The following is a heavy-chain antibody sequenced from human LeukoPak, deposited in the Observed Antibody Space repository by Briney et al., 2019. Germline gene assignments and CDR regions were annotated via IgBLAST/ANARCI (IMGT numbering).Heavy chain of an antibody. CDR3: AKGQRVVVPSTRIFDV. Sequence: QAGGSLRLSCAASGFSLGRDAMTWVRQAPGRGLEWDSIISDDGGATYYADSVKGRFTISRDNSKNTLYLQMNTLRAEDTAVYYCAKGQRVVVPSTRIFDVWGKGTTVTVSS. CDR2: ISDDGGAT. J-gene: IGHJ6*03. V-gene: IGHV3-23*01. CDR1: GFSLGRDA. D-gene: IGHD3-3*01.